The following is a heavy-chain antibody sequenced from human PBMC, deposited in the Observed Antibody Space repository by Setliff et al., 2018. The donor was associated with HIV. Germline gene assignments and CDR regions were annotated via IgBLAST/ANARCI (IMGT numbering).Heavy chain of an antibody. Sequence: SETLSLTCTVSGGSISRSSYYWDWIRQPPGKSLEWVGSIFYTGSTNYRPSLESRVIVSLDTSKNQFSLKLSSVTAADTAVYYCTRRDVTTGMDSWGPGILVTVSS. J-gene: IGHJ4*02. CDR1: GGSISRSSYY. V-gene: IGHV4-39*01. D-gene: IGHD4-17*01. CDR3: TRRDVTTGMDS. CDR2: IFYTGST.